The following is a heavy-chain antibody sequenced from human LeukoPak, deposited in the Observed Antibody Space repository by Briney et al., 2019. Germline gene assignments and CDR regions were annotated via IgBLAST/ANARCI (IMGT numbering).Heavy chain of an antibody. CDR3: ARPGGIGWFDP. Sequence: SETLSLTCAVYGGSFSGYYWSWIRQPPGKGLEWIGEINHSGSTNYNPSLKSRVTISVDTSKNQFSLKLSSVTAADTAVYYCARPGGIGWFDPWGQGTLVTVSS. D-gene: IGHD1-1*01. CDR1: GGSFSGYY. J-gene: IGHJ5*02. CDR2: INHSGST. V-gene: IGHV4-34*01.